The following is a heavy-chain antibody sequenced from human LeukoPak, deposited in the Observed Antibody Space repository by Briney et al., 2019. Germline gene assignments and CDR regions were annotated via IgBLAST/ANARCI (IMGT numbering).Heavy chain of an antibody. CDR2: IRSKTTGGTP. V-gene: IGHV3-49*04. CDR3: IRGGYSYGV. CDR1: GFTFGDSA. Sequence: LSGGCLRLSWTASGFTFGDSAMSWVRQTPGKGLGWVGVIRSKTTGGTPAYAASVKGRFTISRDDSKSIAYRQMDSLKTEDTAVYDGIRGGYSYGVWGQGTLVTVSS. J-gene: IGHJ4*02. D-gene: IGHD5-18*01.